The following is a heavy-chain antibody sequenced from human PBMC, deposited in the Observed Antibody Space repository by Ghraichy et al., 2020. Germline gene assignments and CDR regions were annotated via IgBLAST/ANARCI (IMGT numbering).Heavy chain of an antibody. Sequence: SGPTLVKPTQTLTLTCTFSGFSLSTAGVGVGWIRQPPGKALEWLALIYWDADKRYSPSLKSRLTITKDTSKNQVVLTMTNMDPVDTARYYCARRGNYYDTSGYVDYWGQGTLVTVSS. J-gene: IGHJ4*02. CDR3: ARRGNYYDTSGYVDY. V-gene: IGHV2-5*02. D-gene: IGHD3-22*01. CDR2: IYWDADK. CDR1: GFSLSTAGVG.